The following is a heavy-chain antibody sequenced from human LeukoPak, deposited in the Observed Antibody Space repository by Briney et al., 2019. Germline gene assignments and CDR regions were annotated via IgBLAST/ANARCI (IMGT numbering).Heavy chain of an antibody. CDR1: GYSISSGYY. CDR3: ARGRRYYYDSSGYLDY. Sequence: PSETLSLTCTVSGYSISSGYYWGWIRQPPGKGLEWIGNIYPTGSTYYNPSLKSRVTISVDTSKNQFSLKLSSVTAADTAVYYCARGRRYYYDSSGYLDYWGQGTLVTVSS. D-gene: IGHD3-22*01. V-gene: IGHV4-38-2*02. J-gene: IGHJ4*02. CDR2: IYPTGST.